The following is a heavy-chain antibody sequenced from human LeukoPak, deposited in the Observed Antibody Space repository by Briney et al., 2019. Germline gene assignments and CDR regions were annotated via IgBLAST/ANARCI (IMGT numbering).Heavy chain of an antibody. Sequence: ASVKVSCTASGYTFTSYGISWVRQAPGQGLEWMGWISAYNGNTNYAQKLQGRVTMTTDTSTSTAYMELRSLRSDDTAVYYCARDPGSAPYYYYGMDVWGQGTTVTVYS. CDR2: ISAYNGNT. V-gene: IGHV1-18*01. CDR1: GYTFTSYG. D-gene: IGHD3-10*01. J-gene: IGHJ6*02. CDR3: ARDPGSAPYYYYGMDV.